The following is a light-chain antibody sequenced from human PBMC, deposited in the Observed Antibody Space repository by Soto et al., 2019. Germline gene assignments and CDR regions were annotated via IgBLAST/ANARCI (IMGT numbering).Light chain of an antibody. CDR3: SSYTTTGTVV. Sequence: QSVLTQPASVSGSPGQSITVSCTGTSSDIGGHNYVSWYQQHPGKVPKLIIYEVSNRPSGVSNRFSGSKSGNTASLTVSGLQAEDEADYYCSSYTTTGTVVFGGGTKVTVL. V-gene: IGLV2-14*01. CDR2: EVS. J-gene: IGLJ2*01. CDR1: SSDIGGHNY.